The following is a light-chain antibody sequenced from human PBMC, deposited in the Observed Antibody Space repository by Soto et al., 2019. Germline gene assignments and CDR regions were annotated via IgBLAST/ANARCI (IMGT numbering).Light chain of an antibody. J-gene: IGKJ3*01. V-gene: IGKV1-12*01. CDR3: QQVNSFPYT. Sequence: DIQMTQSPSSVSASEGDRVTITCRASQGISSGLAWYQQKPGKAPKLLIYGASSLQSEVPSRFSGSGSGTDFTLTISSLQPEVFATYYCQQVNSFPYTFGPGTKVDI. CDR1: QGISSG. CDR2: GAS.